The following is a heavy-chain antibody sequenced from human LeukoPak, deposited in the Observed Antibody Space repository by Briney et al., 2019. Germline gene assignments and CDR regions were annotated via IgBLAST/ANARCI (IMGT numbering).Heavy chain of an antibody. CDR3: ARDPPVLDTAMGYFDY. CDR1: GYSISSGYY. V-gene: IGHV4-38-2*02. D-gene: IGHD5-18*01. Sequence: SETLSLTCTVSGYSISSGYYWGWVRQPPGKGLEWIGSIYHSGSTYYNPSLKSRVTISVDTSKNQFSLKLSSVTAADTAVYYCARDPPVLDTAMGYFDYWGQGTLVTVSS. J-gene: IGHJ4*02. CDR2: IYHSGST.